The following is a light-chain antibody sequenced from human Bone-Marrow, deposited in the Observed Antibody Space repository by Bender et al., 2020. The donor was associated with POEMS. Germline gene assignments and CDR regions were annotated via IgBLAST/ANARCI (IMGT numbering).Light chain of an antibody. V-gene: IGLV1-40*01. Sequence: QSVLTQPPSVSGAPGQRVTISCTGSSSNTGSGYDINWYQHLPGTAPKLLIYGYNNRPSGVPDRFSGSKSGTSASLAITGLQAEDEGDYYCQYYYNSLGDWGLGGGTKLNVL. CDR1: SSNTGSGYD. J-gene: IGLJ3*02. CDR3: QYYYNSLGDWG. CDR2: GYN.